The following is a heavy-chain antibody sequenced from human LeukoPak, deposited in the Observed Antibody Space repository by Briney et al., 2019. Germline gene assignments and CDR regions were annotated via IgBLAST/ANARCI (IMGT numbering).Heavy chain of an antibody. CDR1: GGSFGDFA. Sequence: SVKLSCKASGGSFGDFAIIWVRQAPGHGLEWMGRSVPMSDTKDYAQKFQGRVTFTTDESTTTAHMELSNLSPEDTAVYYCAATSIIFNWFDPWGQGTLVTVSS. CDR3: AATSIIFNWFDP. CDR2: SVPMSDTK. D-gene: IGHD1-14*01. J-gene: IGHJ5*02. V-gene: IGHV1-69*05.